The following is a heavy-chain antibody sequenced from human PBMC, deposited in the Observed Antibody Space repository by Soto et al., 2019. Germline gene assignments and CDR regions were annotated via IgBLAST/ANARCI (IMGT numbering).Heavy chain of an antibody. V-gene: IGHV4-39*01. CDR2: ISDSGNT. CDR1: GGSFSSSVYF. CDR3: ARLSYDFWSGFYRPGFDF. D-gene: IGHD3-3*01. J-gene: IGHJ4*02. Sequence: SETLSLTCTVSGGSFSSSVYFWACFRQPPGKGLEWIASISDSGNTYYNPSLKSRVALSVDASKKQFSLRLRAVTAADRAVYYCARLSYDFWSGFYRPGFDFWGQGLLVTVSS.